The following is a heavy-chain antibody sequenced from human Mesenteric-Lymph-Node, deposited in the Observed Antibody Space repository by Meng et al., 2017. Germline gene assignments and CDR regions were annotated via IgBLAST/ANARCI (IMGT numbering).Heavy chain of an antibody. CDR2: IKQDGSEK. CDR3: ARAGDYYDSSGYQDAFDI. CDR1: GFTFSSYA. V-gene: IGHV3-7*01. Sequence: GGSLRLSCAASGFTFSSYAMSWVRQAPGKGLEWVANIKQDGSEKYYVDSVKGRFTISRDNSKNTLYLQMNSLRAEDTAVYYCARAGDYYDSSGYQDAFDIWGQGTMVTVSS. D-gene: IGHD3-22*01. J-gene: IGHJ3*02.